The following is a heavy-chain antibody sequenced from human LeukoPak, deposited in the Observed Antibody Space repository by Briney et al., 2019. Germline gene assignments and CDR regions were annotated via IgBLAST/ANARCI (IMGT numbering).Heavy chain of an antibody. CDR2: INRDGGLT. D-gene: IGHD6-13*01. V-gene: IGHV3-74*01. Sequence: PGGSLRLSCVASGFTFSENWMHWVRQAPGKGLAWVSHINRDGGLTNYADSVKGRFTISRDNARNTVYLQMSSLRVEDMAIYFCAREEHRLAEAGTSAFDLGGQGTLVTVSP. CDR1: GFTFSENW. J-gene: IGHJ3*01. CDR3: AREEHRLAEAGTSAFDL.